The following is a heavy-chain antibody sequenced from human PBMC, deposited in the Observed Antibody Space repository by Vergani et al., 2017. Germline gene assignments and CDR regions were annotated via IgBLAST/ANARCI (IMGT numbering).Heavy chain of an antibody. CDR1: GFTFSHYS. Sequence: VNLVGSGGGVVQPGRSLRLSCVASGFTFSHYSMNWVRKAPGKGLEWVSSISGNNDDVYYADSVKGRFTISRNNAKNSLYLDMSSLRAEDTAVYYCVRDVRVSRTWGQGTLVAVSS. CDR3: VRDVRVSRT. CDR2: ISGNNDDV. V-gene: IGHV3-21*01. J-gene: IGHJ3*01.